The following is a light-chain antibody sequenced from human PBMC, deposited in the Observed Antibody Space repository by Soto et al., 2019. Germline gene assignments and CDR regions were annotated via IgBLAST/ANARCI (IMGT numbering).Light chain of an antibody. CDR3: QSAERV. V-gene: IGLV3-25*03. CDR2: KDS. CDR1: ALPKQY. J-gene: IGLJ3*02. Sequence: SYELTQPPSVSVSPGQTASITCSGDALPKQYAYWYPPTPGLATVEVIDKDSERSSGIPERFSGTSAGTTVTLTIGVVQADYEADYYCQSAERVFGGGTKLTVL.